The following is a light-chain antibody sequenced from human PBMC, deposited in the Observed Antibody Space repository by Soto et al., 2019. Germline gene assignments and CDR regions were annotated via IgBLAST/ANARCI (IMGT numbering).Light chain of an antibody. J-gene: IGKJ2*01. CDR3: QQSYRSPYT. CDR2: APS. CDR1: QTINIY. Sequence: IQLTQSPSSLSASVGDTVTVTCRASQTINIYLNWYQQKPGKAPELLIYAPSSLQSVVPSRFSGGGSRTDFTLTIYSLQPEDFATYYCQQSYRSPYTFGQGTTLEMK. V-gene: IGKV1-39*01.